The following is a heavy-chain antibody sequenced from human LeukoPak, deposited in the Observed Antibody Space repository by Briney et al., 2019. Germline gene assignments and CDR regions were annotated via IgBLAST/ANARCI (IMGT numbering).Heavy chain of an antibody. J-gene: IGHJ6*02. D-gene: IGHD3-22*01. CDR1: GRTLSSYA. CDR2: IIPIFGTA. Sequence: GSSVKVSCKASGRTLSSYAISWVRQATGQGLEWMGGIIPIFGTANYAQKFQGRVTITADESTSTAYMELSSLRSQDTAVYYCARDTYDSSGYYFSHYYYGMDVWGQGTTVTVSS. V-gene: IGHV1-69*01. CDR3: ARDTYDSSGYYFSHYYYGMDV.